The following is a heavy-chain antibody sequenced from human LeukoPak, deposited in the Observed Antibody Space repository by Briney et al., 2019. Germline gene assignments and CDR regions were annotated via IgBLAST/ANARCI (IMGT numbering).Heavy chain of an antibody. Sequence: GGSLRLSCAASGFISSSYGMHWVRLAPGKGLEWVTFIRFDGSNTYYSDSVKGRFTISRDNSKNTLYLQMNSLRVEDTAVYYCAQGHSHTAMYFWGQGTLVTVSS. CDR1: GFISSSYG. D-gene: IGHD5-18*01. CDR3: AQGHSHTAMYF. V-gene: IGHV3-30*02. J-gene: IGHJ4*02. CDR2: IRFDGSNT.